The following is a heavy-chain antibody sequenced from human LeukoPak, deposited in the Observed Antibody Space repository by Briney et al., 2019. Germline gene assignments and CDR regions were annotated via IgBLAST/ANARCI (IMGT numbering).Heavy chain of an antibody. CDR3: AGIAFEIFGVVGAAWFDP. CDR1: GDSISTYY. Sequence: PSETLSLTCTVSGDSISTYYWSWIRQPPGKGLEWIGYIYYRVTSDYNPSLKSRVTMSVDMSTRQISLKLSSVTAADTAVYYCAGIAFEIFGVVGAAWFDPWGQGTLVIVSS. V-gene: IGHV4-59*01. CDR2: IYYRVTS. D-gene: IGHD3-3*01. J-gene: IGHJ5*02.